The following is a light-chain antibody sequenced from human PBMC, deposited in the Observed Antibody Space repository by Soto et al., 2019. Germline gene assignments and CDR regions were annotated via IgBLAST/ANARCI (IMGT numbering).Light chain of an antibody. J-gene: IGKJ1*01. V-gene: IGKV1-27*01. CDR2: GVS. Sequence: DIQMTQSPSSLSASVGDRVTITCRASQGISDYLAWYQFKPGKVPKLLIFGVSTLQSGVPSRFNGSGSATDFTLTISSLQPEDVGTYYCQRYNSAPWTFGQGTKVDIK. CDR1: QGISDY. CDR3: QRYNSAPWT.